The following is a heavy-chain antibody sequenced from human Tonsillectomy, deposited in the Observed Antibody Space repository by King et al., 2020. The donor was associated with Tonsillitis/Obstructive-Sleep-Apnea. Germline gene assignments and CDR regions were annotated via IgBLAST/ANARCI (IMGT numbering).Heavy chain of an antibody. Sequence: QVQLVQSGAEVKKPGSSVKVSCKASGGTFSSYAISWVRQAPGQGLEWMGTIIPILGLANYAQEFQGRVTITADKSTSTAYMELSSLRSEDTAVYYCARGDCSSTSCLVLSPYYMDVWGKGTTVTVSS. V-gene: IGHV1-69*04. D-gene: IGHD2-2*01. J-gene: IGHJ6*03. CDR3: ARGDCSSTSCLVLSPYYMDV. CDR2: IIPILGLA. CDR1: GGTFSSYA.